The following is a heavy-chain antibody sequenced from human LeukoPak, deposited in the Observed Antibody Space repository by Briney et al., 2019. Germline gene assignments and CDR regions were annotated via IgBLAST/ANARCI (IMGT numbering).Heavy chain of an antibody. CDR2: ISGSGGST. Sequence: GSLRLSCAASGFTLSTYWMSWVRQAPGKGLEWVSAISGSGGSTYYADSGKGRFTISRDNSKNTLYLQMNSLRAEDTAVYYCAKNTVVVPAAPFDYWGQGTLVTVSS. D-gene: IGHD2-2*01. J-gene: IGHJ4*02. V-gene: IGHV3-23*01. CDR1: GFTLSTYW. CDR3: AKNTVVVPAAPFDY.